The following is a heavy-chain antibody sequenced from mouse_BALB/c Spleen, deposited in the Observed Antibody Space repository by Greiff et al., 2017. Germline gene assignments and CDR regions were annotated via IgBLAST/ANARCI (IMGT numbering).Heavy chain of an antibody. CDR1: GYTFTSYW. D-gene: IGHD3-3*01. V-gene: IGHV1-7*01. CDR2: INPSTGYT. Sequence: QVQLQQSGAELAKPGASVKMSCKASGYTFTSYWMHWVKQRPGQGLEWIGYINPSTGYTEYNQKFKDKATLTADKSSSTAYMQLSSLTSEDSAVYYCARRGWGSSFDYWGQGTTLTVSS. CDR3: ARRGWGSSFDY. J-gene: IGHJ2*01.